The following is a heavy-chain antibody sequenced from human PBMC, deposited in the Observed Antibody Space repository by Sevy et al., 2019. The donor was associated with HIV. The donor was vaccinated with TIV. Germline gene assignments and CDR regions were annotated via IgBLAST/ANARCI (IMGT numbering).Heavy chain of an antibody. CDR3: AREVVYARSFDY. CDR2: ISYDGSNK. CDR1: GFTFSSYA. Sequence: GGSLRLSCAASGFTFSSYAIHWVRQAPGKGLEWVAVISYDGSNKYYADSVKGRFTISRDNSKNTLYLQMNSLRAEDTAVYYCAREVVYARSFDYWGQGTLVTVSS. D-gene: IGHD2-8*02. J-gene: IGHJ4*02. V-gene: IGHV3-30-3*01.